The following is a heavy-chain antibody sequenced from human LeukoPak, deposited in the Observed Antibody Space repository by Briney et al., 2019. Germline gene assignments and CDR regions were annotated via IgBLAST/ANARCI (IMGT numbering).Heavy chain of an antibody. D-gene: IGHD3-10*02. Sequence: SGGSLRLSCAASGFTFSDYYMSWIRQAPGKGLEWVSYISSRGSNIYYADSVKGRFTISRDNAKKSLYLQMNSLRAEDTAVYYCAREDVFPDYWGQGTLVTVSS. CDR2: ISSRGSNI. CDR3: AREDVFPDY. CDR1: GFTFSDYY. V-gene: IGHV3-11*01. J-gene: IGHJ4*02.